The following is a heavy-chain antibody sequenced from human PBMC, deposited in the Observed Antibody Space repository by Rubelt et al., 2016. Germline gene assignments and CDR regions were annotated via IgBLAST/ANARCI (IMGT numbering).Heavy chain of an antibody. CDR1: GYTFTSYG. V-gene: IGHV1-18*01. D-gene: IGHD6-19*01. CDR2: ISAYNGNT. CDR3: AYDYSSGWYVLDY. J-gene: IGHJ4*02. Sequence: QVQLVQSGAEVKKPGASVKVSCKASGYTFTSYGISWVRQAPGQGLEGMGWISAYNGNTNYAQQLRGRVPMTTATSTSTGSMGRRSLRSDDTAVYYCAYDYSSGWYVLDYWGQGTPVTVSS.